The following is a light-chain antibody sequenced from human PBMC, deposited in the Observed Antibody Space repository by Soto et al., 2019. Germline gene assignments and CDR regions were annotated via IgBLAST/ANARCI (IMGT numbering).Light chain of an antibody. CDR2: AAS. V-gene: IGKV1-27*01. CDR1: QGIRHF. CDR3: QKYSSVPV. Sequence: DIRMTQSPTSLSASVGDRVTITCRARQGIRHFVAWYQQKPGKAPKLLIYAASTLQSRVPSRFSGSGSGTDFTLTINCLQPEDVATYSCQKYSSVPVFGPGTKVEIK. J-gene: IGKJ3*01.